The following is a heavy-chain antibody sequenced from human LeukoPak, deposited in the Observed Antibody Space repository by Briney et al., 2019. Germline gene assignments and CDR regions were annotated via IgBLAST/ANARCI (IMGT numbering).Heavy chain of an antibody. CDR2: IYSGGST. CDR3: ARAAAGTVFDY. CDR1: GFTVGSNY. Sequence: GGSLRLSCAASGFTVGSNYMSWVRQAPGKGLEWVSVIYSGGSTYYADSVKGRFTISRHNSKNTLYLQMNSLRAEDTAVYYCARAAAGTVFDYWGQGTLVTVSS. J-gene: IGHJ4*02. V-gene: IGHV3-53*04. D-gene: IGHD6-13*01.